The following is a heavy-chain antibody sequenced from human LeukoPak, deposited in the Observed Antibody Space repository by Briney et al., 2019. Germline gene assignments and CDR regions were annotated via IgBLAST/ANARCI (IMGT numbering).Heavy chain of an antibody. V-gene: IGHV3-7*01. CDR2: IKQDGSEK. CDR1: GFTFSNAW. J-gene: IGHJ5*02. Sequence: PGGSLRLSCAASGFTFSNAWMSWVRQAPGKGLEWVANIKQDGSEKYYVDSVKGRFTISRDNAKNSLYLQMNSLRAEDTAVYYCARDKWFDPWGQGTLVTVSS. CDR3: ARDKWFDP.